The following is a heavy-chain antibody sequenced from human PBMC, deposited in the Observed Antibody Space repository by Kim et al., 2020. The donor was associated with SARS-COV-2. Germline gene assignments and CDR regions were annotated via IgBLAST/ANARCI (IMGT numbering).Heavy chain of an antibody. J-gene: IGHJ4*02. D-gene: IGHD3-3*01. CDR2: IYPGDSDT. CDR1: GYSFTSYW. V-gene: IGHV5-51*01. CDR3: ARQAGYYDFWSGYYLYYFDY. Sequence: GESLKISCKGSGYSFTSYWIGWVRQMPGKGLEWMGIIYPGDSDTRYSPSFQGQVTISADKSISTAYLQWSSLKASDTAMYYCARQAGYYDFWSGYYLYYFDYWGQGTLVTVSS.